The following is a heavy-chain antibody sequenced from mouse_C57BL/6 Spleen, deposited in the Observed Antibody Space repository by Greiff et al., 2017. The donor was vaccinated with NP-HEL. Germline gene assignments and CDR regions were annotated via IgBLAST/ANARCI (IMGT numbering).Heavy chain of an antibody. Sequence: EVKLMESGPELVKPGASVKIPCKASGYTFTDYNMDWVKQSHGQSLEWIGDINPNNGGTIYNQKFKGKATLTVDKSSSTAYMELRSLTSEDTAVDYWSSSGVYYGSSRGYVDVWGTGTTVTVSS. CDR3: SSSGVYYGSSRGYVDV. CDR1: GYTFTDYN. CDR2: INPNNGGT. J-gene: IGHJ1*03. D-gene: IGHD1-1*01. V-gene: IGHV1-18*01.